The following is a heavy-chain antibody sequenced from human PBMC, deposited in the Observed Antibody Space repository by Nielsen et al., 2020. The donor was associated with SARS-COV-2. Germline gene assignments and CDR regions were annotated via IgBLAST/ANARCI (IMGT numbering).Heavy chain of an antibody. CDR3: ARANGGQYYFDY. CDR1: GGSISSYY. CDR2: IYYSGST. D-gene: IGHD4-23*01. Sequence: SETLSLTCTVSGGSISSYYWSWIRQPPGKGLEWIGYIYYSGSTNYNPSLKSRVTISVDTSKNQFSLKLSSVTAADTAVYYCARANGGQYYFDYWGQGTLVTVSS. V-gene: IGHV4-59*01. J-gene: IGHJ4*02.